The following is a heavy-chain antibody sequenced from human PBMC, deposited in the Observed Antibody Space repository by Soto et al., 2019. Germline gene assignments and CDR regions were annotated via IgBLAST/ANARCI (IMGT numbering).Heavy chain of an antibody. Sequence: SETLSLTCTVSGGSISSSGFSWSWIRRPPGKGLEWIATAYSSGNSFNRPSLQSRVTLSIDTSKNQFSLNLRSVTAADTAVYYCARRQRVDGYTGYFDIWGRGILVTVSS. CDR1: GGSISSSGFS. D-gene: IGHD5-12*01. CDR3: ARRQRVDGYTGYFDI. J-gene: IGHJ4*02. V-gene: IGHV4-39*01. CDR2: AYSSGNS.